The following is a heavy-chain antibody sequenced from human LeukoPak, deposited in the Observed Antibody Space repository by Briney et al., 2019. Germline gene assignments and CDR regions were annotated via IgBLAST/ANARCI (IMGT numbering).Heavy chain of an antibody. CDR2: IYYSGST. CDR1: GGSISSGDYY. D-gene: IGHD3-10*01. J-gene: IGHJ6*03. V-gene: IGHV4-30-4*08. Sequence: SETLSLTCTVSGGSISSGDYYGSWIRQPPGKGLEWIGYIYYSGSTYYNPSLRSRVTISVDTSKNQFSLKLSALTAADTAVYYCAVSGWGMDVWGKGTTVIDSS. CDR3: AVSGWGMDV.